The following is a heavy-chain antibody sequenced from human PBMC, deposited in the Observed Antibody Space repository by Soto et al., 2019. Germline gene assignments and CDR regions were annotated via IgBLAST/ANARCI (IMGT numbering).Heavy chain of an antibody. CDR2: IYYSGST. J-gene: IGHJ6*03. CDR3: AKSAGYHYYYYYMDV. V-gene: IGHV4-39*01. CDR1: GGSISSSSYY. D-gene: IGHD5-12*01. Sequence: QLQLQESGPGLVKPSETLSLTCTVSGGSISSSSYYWGWFRQPPGKGLEWIGSIYYSGSTYYNSSLKSRVTRSVDTSKNQFSLKLSSVTAADTAVYYCAKSAGYHYYYYYMDVWGKGTTVTVSS.